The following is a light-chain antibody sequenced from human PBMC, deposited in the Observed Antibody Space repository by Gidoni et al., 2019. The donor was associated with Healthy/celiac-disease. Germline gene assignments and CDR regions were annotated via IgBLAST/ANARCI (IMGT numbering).Light chain of an antibody. V-gene: IGKV3-20*01. CDR1: QSVSSSY. CDR2: GAS. CDR3: QQYGSSPRT. Sequence: EIVLTQSPGTLSLSPGERATLSCRASQSVSSSYLAWYQQKPGQAPRLLIYGASSRATGIPDRFSGSGSGTDFTFTISRLEPEDFAVYYCQQYGSSPRTFXXXTKVEIK. J-gene: IGKJ1*01.